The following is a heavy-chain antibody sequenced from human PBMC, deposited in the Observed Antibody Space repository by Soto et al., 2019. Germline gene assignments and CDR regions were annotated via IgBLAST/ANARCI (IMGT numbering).Heavy chain of an antibody. CDR3: ARGPRAGYSSSWYPSEDYYYGMDV. Sequence: EVQLVESGGGLVKPGGSLRLSCAASGFTFSSYSMNWVRQAPGKGLEWVSSISSSSSYIYYEDSVKGRFTISRDNATNSLYLQMNSLRAEDTAVYYCARGPRAGYSSSWYPSEDYYYGMDVWGQGTTVTVSS. D-gene: IGHD6-13*01. J-gene: IGHJ6*02. V-gene: IGHV3-21*01. CDR1: GFTFSSYS. CDR2: ISSSSSYI.